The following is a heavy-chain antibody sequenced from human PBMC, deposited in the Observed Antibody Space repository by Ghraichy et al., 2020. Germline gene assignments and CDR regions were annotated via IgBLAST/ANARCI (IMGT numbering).Heavy chain of an antibody. CDR3: ARDHAYGGNSGSYYYYMDV. V-gene: IGHV4-59*11. CDR2: IYYSGST. CDR1: GGSISSHY. D-gene: IGHD4-23*01. J-gene: IGHJ6*03. Sequence: SETLSLTCTVSGGSISSHYWSWIRQPPGKGLEWIGYIYYSGSTNYNPSLKSRVTISVDTSKNQFSLKLSSVTAADTAVYYCARDHAYGGNSGSYYYYMDVWGKGTTVTVSS.